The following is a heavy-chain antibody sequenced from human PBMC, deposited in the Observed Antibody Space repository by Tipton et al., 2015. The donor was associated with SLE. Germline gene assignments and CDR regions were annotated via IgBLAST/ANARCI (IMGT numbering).Heavy chain of an antibody. D-gene: IGHD3-16*01. CDR2: INPNSAGT. CDR3: ASDRTLRSLAQPDH. V-gene: IGHV1-2*06. J-gene: IGHJ5*02. Sequence: QVQLVQSGAEVKKFGASVKVSCKASGYSFIDFYIHWVRQAPGQGLEWMGRINPNSAGTNYAQNFQGRLTLTRQTSSSTAYMELTSLTSDDTALCYCASDRTLRSLAQPDHWGHGTLVTVSS. CDR1: GYSFIDFY.